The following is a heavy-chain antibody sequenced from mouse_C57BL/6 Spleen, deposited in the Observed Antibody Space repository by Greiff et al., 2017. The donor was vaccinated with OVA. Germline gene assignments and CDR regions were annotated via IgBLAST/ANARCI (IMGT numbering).Heavy chain of an antibody. J-gene: IGHJ2*01. CDR2: IYPSDSET. Sequence: QVQLQQPGAELVRPGSSVKLSCKASGYTFTSYWMDWVKQRPGQGLEWIGNIYPSDSETHYNQKFKDKATLTVDKSSSTDYMQLSSLTSEDSAVYYCAREGYYGGYYFDYWGQGTTLTVSS. CDR3: AREGYYGGYYFDY. CDR1: GYTFTSYW. D-gene: IGHD1-1*01. V-gene: IGHV1-61*01.